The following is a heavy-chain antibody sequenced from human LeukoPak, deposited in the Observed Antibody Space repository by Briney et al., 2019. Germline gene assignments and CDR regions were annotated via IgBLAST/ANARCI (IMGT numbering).Heavy chain of an antibody. Sequence: PGGTLTLSCTVSGFTFGGYAMSWVRQAPGKGLEWVGFIRSKGYGGTTEYAESVKGRFTISSDETKSIDALQMNRLETEVTYVDYCTRYFGEGGQGTLLTVSS. CDR3: TRYFGE. CDR1: GFTFGGYA. CDR2: IRSKGYGGTT. V-gene: IGHV3-49*04. D-gene: IGHD4/OR15-4a*01. J-gene: IGHJ1*01.